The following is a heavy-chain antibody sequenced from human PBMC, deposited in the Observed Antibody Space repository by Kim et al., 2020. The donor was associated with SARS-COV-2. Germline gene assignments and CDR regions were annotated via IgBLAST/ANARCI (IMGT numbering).Heavy chain of an antibody. V-gene: IGHV7-4-1*02. D-gene: IGHD3-9*01. J-gene: IGHJ6*02. CDR3: ARELQTPFDWLLDTDYYYYGMDV. CDR1: GYTFTSYA. Sequence: ASVKVSCKASGYTFTSYAMNWVRQAPGQGLEWMGWINTNTGNPTYAQGFTGRFVFSLDTSVSTAYLQISSLKAEDTAVYYCARELQTPFDWLLDTDYYYYGMDVWGQGTTVTVSS. CDR2: INTNTGNP.